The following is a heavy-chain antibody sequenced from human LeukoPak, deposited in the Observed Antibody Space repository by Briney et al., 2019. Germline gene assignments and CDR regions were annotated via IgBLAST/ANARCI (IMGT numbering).Heavy chain of an antibody. J-gene: IGHJ6*03. D-gene: IGHD1-7*01. CDR3: ARDPGWNYGGGVRYMDV. V-gene: IGHV4-59*01. CDR2: IYYSGST. CDR1: GGSISSYY. Sequence: PSETLSLTCTVSGGSISSYYWSWIRQPPGKGLEWIGYIYYSGSTNYNPSLKSRVTISVETSKNQFSLKLSSVTAADTAVYYCARDPGWNYGGGVRYMDVWGKGTTVTVSS.